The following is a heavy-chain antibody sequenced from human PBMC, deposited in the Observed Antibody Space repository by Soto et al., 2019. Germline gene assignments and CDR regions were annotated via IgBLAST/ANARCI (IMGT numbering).Heavy chain of an antibody. Sequence: PSETLSLTCTVYGGSISSYYWSWIRQPPGKGLEWIGYIYYSGSTNYNPSLKSRVTISVDTSKNQFSLKLSSVTAADTAVYYCARDLGCTNGVCYCGWFGPWGEGTLFTVSS. V-gene: IGHV4-59*01. J-gene: IGHJ5*02. CDR2: IYYSGST. D-gene: IGHD2-8*01. CDR1: GGSISSYY. CDR3: ARDLGCTNGVCYCGWFGP.